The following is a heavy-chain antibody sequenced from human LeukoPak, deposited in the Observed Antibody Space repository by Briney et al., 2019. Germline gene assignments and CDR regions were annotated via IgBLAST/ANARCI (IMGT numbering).Heavy chain of an antibody. CDR1: GFTFSTCG. D-gene: IGHD3-22*01. CDR2: ISYEGSNE. J-gene: IGHJ4*02. Sequence: PGGSLRLSCAASGFTFSTCGMHWVRQAPGKGLEWVAVISYEGSNEYYADSVKGRFTISRDNSKNTLYLQMTSLRAEDTAVYYCAKDGIRYYYDSSGYYGDYWGQGTLVTVSS. CDR3: AKDGIRYYYDSSGYYGDY. V-gene: IGHV3-30*18.